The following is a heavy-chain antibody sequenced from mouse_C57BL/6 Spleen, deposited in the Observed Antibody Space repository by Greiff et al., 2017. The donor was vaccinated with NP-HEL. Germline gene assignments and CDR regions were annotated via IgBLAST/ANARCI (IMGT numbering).Heavy chain of an antibody. CDR3: AREDYYGSSGFAY. CDR1: GYTFTDYY. V-gene: IGHV1-75*01. D-gene: IGHD1-1*01. CDR2: IFPGSGST. Sequence: VQLQQSGPELVKPGASVKISCKASGYTFTDYYINWVKQRPGQGLEWIGWIFPGSGSTYYNEKFKGKATLTVDKSSSTAYMLLSSLTSEDSAVYFCAREDYYGSSGFAYWGQGTLVTVSA. J-gene: IGHJ3*01.